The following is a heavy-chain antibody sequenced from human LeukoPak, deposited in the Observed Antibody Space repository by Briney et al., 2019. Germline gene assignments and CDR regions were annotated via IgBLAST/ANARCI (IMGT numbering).Heavy chain of an antibody. CDR2: IYHSGST. J-gene: IGHJ4*02. V-gene: IGHV4-4*02. CDR3: ARDYYDSSGFFVDY. Sequence: PSGTLSLTCAVSGGSISSSNWWSWVRQPPGKGLEWIGEIYHSGSTNYNPSLKSRVTISVDKSKNQFSLKLSSVTAADTAVYYCARDYYDSSGFFVDYWGQGTLVTVSS. CDR1: GGSISSSNW. D-gene: IGHD3-22*01.